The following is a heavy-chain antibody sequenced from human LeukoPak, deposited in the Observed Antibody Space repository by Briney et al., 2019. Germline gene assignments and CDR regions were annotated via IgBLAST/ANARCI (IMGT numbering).Heavy chain of an antibody. CDR1: GGSISSYY. CDR2: IYSSGRT. J-gene: IGHJ4*02. V-gene: IGHV4-4*07. Sequence: SETLSLTCTVSGGSISSYYWSWIRRPAGKGLEWIGRIYSSGRTNYNPSLKSQVTMSLDTSKNQFSLKLSSVTAADTAVYYCVRDVDTFFDYWGQGTLVTVSS. CDR3: VRDVDTFFDY. D-gene: IGHD5-18*01.